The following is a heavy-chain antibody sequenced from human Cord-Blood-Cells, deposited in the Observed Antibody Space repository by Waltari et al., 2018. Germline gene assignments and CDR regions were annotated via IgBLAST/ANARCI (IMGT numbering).Heavy chain of an antibody. CDR1: GGSFSGYY. V-gene: IGHV4-34*01. J-gene: IGHJ1*01. Sequence: QVQLQQWGAGLLKPSETLSLTCFVYGGSFSGYYWSWTRLLPGKGLEWIGEINHSGSNNYNPYHKSRVTISVATSKNQFSLKLSSVTAADTAVYYCARVTYDVLSGYYEYFQQWGQGTLVTVSS. D-gene: IGHD3-3*01. CDR3: ARVTYDVLSGYYEYFQQ. CDR2: INHSGSN.